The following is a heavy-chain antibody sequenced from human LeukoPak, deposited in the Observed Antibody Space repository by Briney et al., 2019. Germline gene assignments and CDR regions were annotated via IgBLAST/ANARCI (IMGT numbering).Heavy chain of an antibody. D-gene: IGHD3-3*01. J-gene: IGHJ6*02. CDR3: ARSHYDFWSGYFYGMDV. V-gene: IGHV3-21*01. CDR1: GFTFSSYS. CDR2: ISSSSSYI. Sequence: GGSLRLSCAASGFTFSSYSMNWVRQAPGKGLEWVSSISSSSSYIYYADSVKGRFTISRDNAKNSLYLQMNSLRAEDTAVYYCARSHYDFWSGYFYGMDVWGQGTTVTVSS.